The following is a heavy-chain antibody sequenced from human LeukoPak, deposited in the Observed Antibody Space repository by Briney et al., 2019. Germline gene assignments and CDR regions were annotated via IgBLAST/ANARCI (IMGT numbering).Heavy chain of an antibody. J-gene: IGHJ5*01. V-gene: IGHV4-59*01. CDR1: GASIGSYF. Sequence: SETLSLTCAVSGASIGSYFWSWIRQPPGKGLEWIGYIYYGGGTNYNPSFESRITISVDTSRNRISLNLTSVTASDTAIYYCARERGDYDSDNWFDSWGQGTLVTVSS. D-gene: IGHD4-17*01. CDR3: ARERGDYDSDNWFDS. CDR2: IYYGGGT.